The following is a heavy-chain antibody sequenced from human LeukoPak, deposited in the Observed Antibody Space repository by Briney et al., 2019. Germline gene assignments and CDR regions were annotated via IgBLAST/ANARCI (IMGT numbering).Heavy chain of an antibody. CDR3: ARDSHSSGWTGDY. J-gene: IGHJ4*02. Sequence: SVKVSCKASGGTFSSYAISWVRQAPGQGLEWMGGNIPIFGTANYAQKFQGRVTITADESTSTAYMELSSLRSEDTAVYYCARDSHSSGWTGDYWGQGTLVTVSS. D-gene: IGHD6-19*01. CDR1: GGTFSSYA. V-gene: IGHV1-69*01. CDR2: NIPIFGTA.